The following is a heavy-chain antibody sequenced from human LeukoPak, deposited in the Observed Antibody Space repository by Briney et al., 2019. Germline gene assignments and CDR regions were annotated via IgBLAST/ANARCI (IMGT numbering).Heavy chain of an antibody. CDR2: IYYSGST. CDR1: GGSISSSSYY. CDR3: ARQASVAVRSSVGY. D-gene: IGHD6-6*01. J-gene: IGHJ4*02. V-gene: IGHV4-39*01. Sequence: PSETLSLTCTVSGGSISSSSYYWGWIRQPPGKGLEWIGSIYYSGSTYYNPSLKSRVTISVDTSENQFSLKLSSVTAADTAVYYRARQASVAVRSSVGYWGPGTLITVSS.